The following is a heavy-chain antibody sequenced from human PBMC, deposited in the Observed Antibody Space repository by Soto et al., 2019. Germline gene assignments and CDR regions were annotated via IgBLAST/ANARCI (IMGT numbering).Heavy chain of an antibody. CDR3: ARHGSEKYYDSSGYSTLFGY. V-gene: IGHV4-39*01. CDR2: IYYSGST. Sequence: SETLSLTCTVSGGSIVSSSYYFFCMRQPPWNGLEWIGSIYYSGSTYYNPSLKSRVTISVDTSKNQFSLKLSSVTAADTAVYYCARHGSEKYYDSSGYSTLFGYWGQGTLVTVSS. D-gene: IGHD3-22*01. CDR1: GGSIVSSSYY. J-gene: IGHJ4*02.